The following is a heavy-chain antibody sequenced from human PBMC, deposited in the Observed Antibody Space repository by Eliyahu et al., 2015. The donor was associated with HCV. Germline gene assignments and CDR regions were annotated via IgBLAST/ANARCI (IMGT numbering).Heavy chain of an antibody. CDR1: GFXFXXXA. CDR3: LKGHQEDENFFDP. J-gene: IGHJ5*02. V-gene: IGHV3-73*02. Sequence: EVQVVESGGGLVQPGGSLKLSCAASGFXFXXXAMXXVRQASGKGXGGVGRIRTRVNSYATVYAASVKGRFIISRDDSKNTAYLHMNSLKTEDTAVYYCLKGHQEDENFFDPWGQGTLVTVSS. CDR2: IRTRVNSYAT. D-gene: IGHD1-7*01.